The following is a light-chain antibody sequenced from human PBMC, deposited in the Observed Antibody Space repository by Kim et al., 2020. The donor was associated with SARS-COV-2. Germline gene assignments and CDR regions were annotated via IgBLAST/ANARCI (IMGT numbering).Light chain of an antibody. V-gene: IGKV1-5*03. CDR3: QQYDSFPWT. J-gene: IGKJ1*01. Sequence: ASAGDRITITCRASQSISTWLAWYQQKPGKAPKLLIYKASTLQSGVPSRFSGSGSGADFILTVSNLQPDDFATYYCQQYDSFPWTFGQGTKVDIK. CDR1: QSISTW. CDR2: KAS.